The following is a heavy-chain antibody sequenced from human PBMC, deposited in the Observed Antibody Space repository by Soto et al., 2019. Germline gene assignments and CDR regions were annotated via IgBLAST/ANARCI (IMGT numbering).Heavy chain of an antibody. V-gene: IGHV1-69*01. J-gene: IGHJ6*02. CDR1: GGTFSSHA. D-gene: IGHD1-26*01. CDR2: IVPISSTA. CDR3: ARELVGGSSAYYYGMDV. Sequence: QVQLVQSGAEVKRPGSSVKVSCKASGGTFSSHAISWVRQAPGQGLEWMGGIVPISSTADYAQEFQGRLSIIADDFTNTAYMELSNLKSEDTAVYYCARELVGGSSAYYYGMDVWGQGTTVTVSS.